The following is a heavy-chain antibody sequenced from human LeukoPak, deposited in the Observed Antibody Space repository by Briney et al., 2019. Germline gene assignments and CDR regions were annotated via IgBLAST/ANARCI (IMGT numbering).Heavy chain of an antibody. CDR2: MNPNSGNT. Sequence: ASVKVSCKASGYTFTSYDINWVRQATGQGLEWMGWMNPNSGNTGYAQKFQGRVTTTRNTSISTAYMELSSLRSEDTAVYYCARGTSVTNGYYMDVWGKGTTVTVSS. CDR1: GYTFTSYD. D-gene: IGHD4-11*01. CDR3: ARGTSVTNGYYMDV. V-gene: IGHV1-8*03. J-gene: IGHJ6*03.